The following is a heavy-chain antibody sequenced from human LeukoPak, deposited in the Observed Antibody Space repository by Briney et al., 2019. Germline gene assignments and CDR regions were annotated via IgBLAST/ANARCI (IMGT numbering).Heavy chain of an antibody. D-gene: IGHD6-13*01. CDR2: ITASGDST. V-gene: IGHV3-23*01. CDR1: GFPFSSYP. J-gene: IGHJ6*03. Sequence: GGSLRLPCAGSGFPFSSYPISWVRQPPGKGLEWVSAITASGDSTYSADSVKGRFTISRDNSRNTLYLQMNSLRAEDTAVYYCARDNPNSSLYYYYYYMDVWGKGTTVTVSS. CDR3: ARDNPNSSLYYYYYYMDV.